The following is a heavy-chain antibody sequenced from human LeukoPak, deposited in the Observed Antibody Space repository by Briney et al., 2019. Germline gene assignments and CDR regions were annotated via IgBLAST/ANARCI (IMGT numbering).Heavy chain of an antibody. V-gene: IGHV5-51*01. Sequence: GESLKISCKGSGYRFTSYWIGWVRQMPGKGLEWLGIIYPGDSDTRYSPSFQGQVTISADKSISTAYLQWSSLKASGTAMYYCARLMGLTMVRGVIIRRNWFDPWGQGTLVTVSS. CDR2: IYPGDSDT. J-gene: IGHJ5*02. CDR1: GYRFTSYW. CDR3: ARLMGLTMVRGVIIRRNWFDP. D-gene: IGHD3-10*01.